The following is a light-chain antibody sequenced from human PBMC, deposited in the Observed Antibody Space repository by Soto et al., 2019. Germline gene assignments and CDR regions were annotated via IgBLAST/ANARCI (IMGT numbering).Light chain of an antibody. CDR1: QSVYSN. CDR3: QQHNNWPPYT. J-gene: IGKJ2*01. V-gene: IGKV3-15*01. CDR2: AAS. Sequence: IVMTQSPATLSVSPGEGATLSCRASQSVYSNLAWYQQKPGQAPRLLIYAASTRASGIPARFSGGGSGTEFTLTISSLQSEDFAVYYCQQHNNWPPYTFGQGTKLEIK.